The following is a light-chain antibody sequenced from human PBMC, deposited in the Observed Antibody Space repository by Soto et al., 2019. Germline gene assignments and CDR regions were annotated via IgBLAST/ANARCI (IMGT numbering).Light chain of an antibody. V-gene: IGKV3-15*01. CDR1: QSVTSSN. Sequence: TPPPGTMSLSPGERATLSCRASQSVTSSNLAWYQQKPGQAPRLLIYGASTRATGIPARFSGSGSGTEFTLTISSLQPGDFATYYCQHYNTYPWTFGHGTKVDI. CDR3: QHYNTYPWT. CDR2: GAS. J-gene: IGKJ1*01.